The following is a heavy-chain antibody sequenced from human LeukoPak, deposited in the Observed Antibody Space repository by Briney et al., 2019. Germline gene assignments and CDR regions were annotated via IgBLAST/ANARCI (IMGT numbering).Heavy chain of an antibody. CDR3: ARSSNSHNHRGFYYGMDV. D-gene: IGHD4-23*01. CDR2: FDPEDGET. J-gene: IGHJ6*02. CDR1: GYTLTELS. V-gene: IGHV1-24*01. Sequence: ASVKVSCKVSGYTLTELSMHWVRQAPGKGLEWMGGFDPEDGETIYAQKFQGRVTMTEDTSTDTAYMELSSLRSEDTAVYYCARSSNSHNHRGFYYGMDVWGQGTTVTVSS.